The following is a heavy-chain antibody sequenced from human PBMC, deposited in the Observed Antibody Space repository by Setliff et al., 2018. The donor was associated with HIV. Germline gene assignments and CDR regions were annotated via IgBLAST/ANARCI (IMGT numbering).Heavy chain of an antibody. J-gene: IGHJ4*02. V-gene: IGHV3-7*01. CDR1: GFSVSDYW. D-gene: IGHD2-8*02. Sequence: GGSLRLSCVASGFSVSDYWMIWVRQAPGKGLEWLANINQDGSEQNSTDSLKGRFSVSKYNAKNYLSLQMNSRRAEDTAVYYCARLVVLVPGHREYYDYWGQGSLVTVSS. CDR2: INQDGSEQ. CDR3: ARLVVLVPGHREYYDY.